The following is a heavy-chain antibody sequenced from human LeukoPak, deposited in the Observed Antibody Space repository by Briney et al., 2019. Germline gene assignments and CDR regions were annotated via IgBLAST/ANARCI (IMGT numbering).Heavy chain of an antibody. J-gene: IGHJ4*02. Sequence: SETLSLTCAVYGGSFSGYYWSWIRQPPGKGLEWIGEINHSGSTNYNPSLKSRVTISVDTSKNQFSLKLGSVTAADTAVYYCAKNPRKYYFDYWGQGTLVTVSS. CDR2: INHSGST. CDR3: AKNPRKYYFDY. V-gene: IGHV4-34*01. CDR1: GGSFSGYY.